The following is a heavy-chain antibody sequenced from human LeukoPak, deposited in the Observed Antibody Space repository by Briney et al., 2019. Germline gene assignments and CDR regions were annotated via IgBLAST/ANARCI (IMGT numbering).Heavy chain of an antibody. Sequence: ASVKVSCKASGYTFTSYYMHWVRQAPGQGLEWMGIINPSGGSTSYAQKFQGRVTATRDTSTSTVYMEMSSLNSEDSAVYYCARGLESSGWYGMDVWGQGTTIIVSS. J-gene: IGHJ6*02. CDR2: INPSGGST. V-gene: IGHV1-46*01. CDR3: ARGLESSGWYGMDV. CDR1: GYTFTSYY. D-gene: IGHD6-19*01.